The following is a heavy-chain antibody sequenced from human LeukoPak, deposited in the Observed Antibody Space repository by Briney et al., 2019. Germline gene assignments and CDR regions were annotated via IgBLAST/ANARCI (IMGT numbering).Heavy chain of an antibody. J-gene: IGHJ4*02. CDR3: ATSTEAAGSD. D-gene: IGHD6-13*01. V-gene: IGHV3-7*03. Sequence: TGGSLRLSCAASGFTFSKFWMSWVRQAPGKGLKWVANIKQDGSVKYYVDSVKGRFTISRDNAENSLYLQMNSLRVEDTAVYYCATSTEAAGSDWGQGTLVTFSS. CDR1: GFTFSKFW. CDR2: IKQDGSVK.